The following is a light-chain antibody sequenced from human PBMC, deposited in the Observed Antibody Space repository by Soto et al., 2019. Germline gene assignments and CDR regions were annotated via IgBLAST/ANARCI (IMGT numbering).Light chain of an antibody. Sequence: QSALTQPASVSGSPGQSITISCTGTSSDVGGYNYVSWYQQHPGKAPKLMIYEVSNRPSGVSNRFSGSKSGNTASLTISGLPGEDEADYYCSSYTSSSTHWVFGGGTKLTVL. CDR1: SSDVGGYNY. CDR3: SSYTSSSTHWV. V-gene: IGLV2-14*01. CDR2: EVS. J-gene: IGLJ3*02.